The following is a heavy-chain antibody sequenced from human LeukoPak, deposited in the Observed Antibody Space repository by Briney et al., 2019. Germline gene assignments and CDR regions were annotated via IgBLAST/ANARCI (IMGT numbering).Heavy chain of an antibody. CDR3: TKDHDGMHA. V-gene: IGHV3-23*01. CDR2: ISVSGSRA. CDR1: GFTFSSNA. J-gene: IGHJ6*02. Sequence: GGSLRLSCAASGFTFSSNAMSWVHQAPGKGLEWVSVISVSGSRAYYADFVKGRFTVSRDNSKNTVLLQMNSLRVEDTAVYYCTKDHDGMHAWGQGTTVTVSS.